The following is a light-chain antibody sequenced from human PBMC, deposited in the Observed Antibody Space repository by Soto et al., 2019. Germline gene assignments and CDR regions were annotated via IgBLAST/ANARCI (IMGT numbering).Light chain of an antibody. V-gene: IGLV2-14*03. Sequence: QSALTQPASVSGSPGQSIAISCTGTSSDVGGYNYVSWYQQHPGKAPKLVIYDVNYRPSGVSNRFSGSKSGNTASLTISGLQAEDEADYYCSSCTSTNTLVFGTGTQLTVL. CDR3: SSCTSTNTLV. J-gene: IGLJ1*01. CDR2: DVN. CDR1: SSDVGGYNY.